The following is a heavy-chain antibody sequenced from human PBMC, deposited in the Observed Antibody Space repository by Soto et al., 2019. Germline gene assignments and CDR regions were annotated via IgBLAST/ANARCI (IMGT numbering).Heavy chain of an antibody. CDR3: AKIVVVAATYNWFDP. CDR2: ISVSGGST. Sequence: EVQLLESGGGLVQPGGYLRLSCVASGFTFSSQAMSWVRQAPGKGLEWISTISVSGGSTYYADSVKGRFTISRDNSKNTLYLQMNSLRAEDTAVYYCAKIVVVAATYNWFDPWGQGTLVTVSS. J-gene: IGHJ5*02. V-gene: IGHV3-23*01. CDR1: GFTFSSQA. D-gene: IGHD2-15*01.